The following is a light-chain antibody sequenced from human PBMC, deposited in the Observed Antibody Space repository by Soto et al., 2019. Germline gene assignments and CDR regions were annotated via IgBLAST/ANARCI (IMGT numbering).Light chain of an antibody. Sequence: AVHMTKSPSSLSASVGDRVTITFLASQGMRNDLGWYQHKPGKAPKLLIYAASSLQSGVPSRFSGSGYGTDFTLTISSLQPEDFATYYCPQDYNYPWTFGQVTMVDIK. V-gene: IGKV1-6*01. CDR3: PQDYNYPWT. CDR2: AAS. J-gene: IGKJ1*01. CDR1: QGMRND.